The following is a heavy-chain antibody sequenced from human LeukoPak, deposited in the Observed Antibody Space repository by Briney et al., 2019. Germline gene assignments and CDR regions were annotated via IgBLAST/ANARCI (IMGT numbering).Heavy chain of an antibody. J-gene: IGHJ3*02. Sequence: PGGSLRLSCAASGFTFDDYAMHWVRQAPGTGLEWVSLLSGDAGSTYYADSVRGRFTISRDNSKNSLYLQMNSLRTEDTALYYCAKDIGYCSSTSCSMFDDAFDIWGQGTMVTVSS. CDR3: AKDIGYCSSTSCSMFDDAFDI. CDR2: LSGDAGST. CDR1: GFTFDDYA. V-gene: IGHV3-43*02. D-gene: IGHD2-2*03.